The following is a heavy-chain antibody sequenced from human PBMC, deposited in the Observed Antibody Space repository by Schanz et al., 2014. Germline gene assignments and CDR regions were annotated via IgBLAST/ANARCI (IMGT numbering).Heavy chain of an antibody. CDR1: GYSLIHLT. J-gene: IGHJ4*02. V-gene: IGHV1-24*01. D-gene: IGHD1-26*01. CDR3: STSGEDLEPTPNY. CDR2: FERVDSEP. Sequence: QVHLVQSGAEVKEPGASVKVSCKVSGYSLIHLTLYWVRQAHGKGLEWLGGFERVDSEPIYAPRFQGRVTMTKESSTDTAYLEVTGLRSEDTAIYFGSTSGEDLEPTPNYWGQGTRITVSS.